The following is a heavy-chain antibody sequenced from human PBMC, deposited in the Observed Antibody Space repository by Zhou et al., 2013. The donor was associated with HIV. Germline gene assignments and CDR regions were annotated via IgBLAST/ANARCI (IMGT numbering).Heavy chain of an antibody. CDR2: IFYSGST. D-gene: IGHD2-15*01. V-gene: IGHV4-59*11. Sequence: QVQLQESGPGLVKPSETLSLTCTVSGGSISSHYWTWIRQPPGKGLEWIGYIFYSGSTNYNPSLKSRVTISVDTSKNQFSLKLTSVTAADTAVYYCARGLQGYCSGGNCQSYYYYYMDVWGKGTTVTVSS. J-gene: IGHJ6*03. CDR3: ARGLQGYCSGGNCQSYYYYYMDV. CDR1: GGSISSHY.